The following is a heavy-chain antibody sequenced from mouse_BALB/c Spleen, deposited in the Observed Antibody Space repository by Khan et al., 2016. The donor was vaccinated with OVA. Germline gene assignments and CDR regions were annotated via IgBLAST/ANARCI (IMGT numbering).Heavy chain of an antibody. D-gene: IGHD1-1*01. V-gene: IGHV5-17*02. Sequence: DVKLVESGGGLVQPGGSRKLSCAASGFTFSSYGMHWVRQAPEKGLEWIAYISGDSNTIYYAETVKGRFTISRDNSKNTLFLQMTSLMSEDTARYYCATSYFYGYYFDYWGPGTPLTVSS. CDR3: ATSYFYGYYFDY. CDR1: GFTFSSYG. CDR2: ISGDSNTI. J-gene: IGHJ2*01.